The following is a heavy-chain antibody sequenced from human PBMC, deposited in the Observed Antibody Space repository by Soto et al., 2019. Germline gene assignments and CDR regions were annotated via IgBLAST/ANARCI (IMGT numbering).Heavy chain of an antibody. D-gene: IGHD2-15*01. J-gene: IGHJ4*02. CDR2: VYHNGNA. Sequence: SETLSLTCTVSGGSISTPGYSWSWIRQPPGKAPEWIGYVYHNGNAYPKPSLKSRVTISLDGAKNQFSLKMTSVTAADTAVYYCARERGEYCSGGSCYYFDYWGQGTLVTV. CDR3: ARERGEYCSGGSCYYFDY. CDR1: GGSISTPGYS. V-gene: IGHV4-30-2*01.